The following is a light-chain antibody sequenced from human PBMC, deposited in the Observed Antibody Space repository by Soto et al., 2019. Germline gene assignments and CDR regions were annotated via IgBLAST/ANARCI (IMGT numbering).Light chain of an antibody. V-gene: IGLV2-8*01. J-gene: IGLJ3*02. Sequence: QSVLTQPASVSGSPGQSITISCTGTSRDVGNYNYVSWYQQDPGKAPKLIIYEVTKRPSGVPDRFSASKSGNTASLTVSGLQAEDEADYYCSSFVAGNNYWVFGGGTKLTVL. CDR2: EVT. CDR3: SSFVAGNNYWV. CDR1: SRDVGNYNY.